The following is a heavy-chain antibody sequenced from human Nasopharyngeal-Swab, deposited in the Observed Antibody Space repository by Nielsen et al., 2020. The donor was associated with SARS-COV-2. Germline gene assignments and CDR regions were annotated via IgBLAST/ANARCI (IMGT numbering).Heavy chain of an antibody. J-gene: IGHJ4*02. Sequence: GGSLRLSCAVSGFTFSDYFMDWVRQAPGKGLVWVSRVNEDGSRTDYADSVRGRFTISRDNARNTLYLQMNSLRVEDTAVYYCVKHQGSSSDQWGQGTLVTVSS. CDR1: GFTFSDYF. CDR3: VKHQGSSSDQ. CDR2: VNEDGSRT. V-gene: IGHV3-74*01.